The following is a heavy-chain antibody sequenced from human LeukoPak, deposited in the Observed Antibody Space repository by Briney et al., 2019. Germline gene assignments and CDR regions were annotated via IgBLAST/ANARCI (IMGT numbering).Heavy chain of an antibody. V-gene: IGHV4-59*12. Sequence: SETLSLTCTVSGGSISPYFWSWIRQPPGKGLEWIGYISYSGSTNYNPSLKSRVTISVDTSKNQFSLELNSVTAADTAVYYCARDQVPAAIYYWGQGTLVTVPS. CDR3: ARDQVPAAIYY. CDR1: GGSISPYF. D-gene: IGHD2-2*01. CDR2: ISYSGST. J-gene: IGHJ4*02.